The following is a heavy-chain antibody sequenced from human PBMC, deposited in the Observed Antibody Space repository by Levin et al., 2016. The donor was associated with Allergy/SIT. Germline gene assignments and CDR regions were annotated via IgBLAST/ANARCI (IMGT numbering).Heavy chain of an antibody. CDR3: AREMRLTLRYFDWLPPSHELYYYYGMDV. CDR1: GYTFTGYY. D-gene: IGHD3-9*01. J-gene: IGHJ6*02. V-gene: IGHV1-2*02. Sequence: ASVKVSCKASGYTFTGYYMHWVRQAPGQGLEWMGWINPNSGGTNYAQKFQGRVTMTRDTSISTAYMELSRLRSDDTAVYYCAREMRLTLRYFDWLPPSHELYYYYGMDVWGQGTTVTVSS. CDR2: INPNSGGT.